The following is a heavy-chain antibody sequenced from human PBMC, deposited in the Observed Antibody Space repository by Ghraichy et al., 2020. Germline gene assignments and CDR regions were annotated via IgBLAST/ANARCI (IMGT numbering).Heavy chain of an antibody. J-gene: IGHJ6*02. Sequence: GGSLRLSCAASGFTFSSYAMSWVRQAPGKGLEWVSAISGSGGSTYYADSVKGRFTISRDNSKNTLYLQMNSLRAEDTAVYYCAKDIVATIRIFGEGWGYYYYGMDVWGQGTTVTVSS. CDR3: AKDIVATIRIFGEGWGYYYYGMDV. V-gene: IGHV3-23*01. CDR1: GFTFSSYA. CDR2: ISGSGGST. D-gene: IGHD5-12*01.